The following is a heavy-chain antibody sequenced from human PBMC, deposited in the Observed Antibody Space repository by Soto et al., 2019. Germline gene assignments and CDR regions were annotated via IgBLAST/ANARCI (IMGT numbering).Heavy chain of an antibody. J-gene: IGHJ4*02. CDR3: TKDIVVVVAATRTPFDY. Sequence: EVQLLESGGGLVQPGGSLRLSCAASGFTFSSYAMSWVRQAPGKGLEWVSAISGSGGSTYYADSVKGRFTIPRDNSQNPLYLQINSLGTEDTAVYYCTKDIVVVVAATRTPFDYWGQGTLVTVSS. D-gene: IGHD2-15*01. CDR1: GFTFSSYA. V-gene: IGHV3-23*01. CDR2: ISGSGGST.